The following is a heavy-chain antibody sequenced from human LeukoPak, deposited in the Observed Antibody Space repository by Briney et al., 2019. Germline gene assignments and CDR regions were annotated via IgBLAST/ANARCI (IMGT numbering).Heavy chain of an antibody. CDR1: GYTFTGYY. D-gene: IGHD6-19*01. V-gene: IGHV1-2*02. CDR2: INPNSGGT. J-gene: IGHJ5*02. Sequence: ASVKVSCKASGYTFTGYYMHWVRQAPGQGLEWMGWINPNSGGTNYAQKFQGRVTMTRDTSISTAYMELSRLRSDDTAVYYCARGPESGWYNWFDPWGQGTLVTVSS. CDR3: ARGPESGWYNWFDP.